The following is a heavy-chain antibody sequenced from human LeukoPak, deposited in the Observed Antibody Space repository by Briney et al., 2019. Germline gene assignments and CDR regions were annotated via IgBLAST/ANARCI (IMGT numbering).Heavy chain of an antibody. CDR1: GFTLSSYW. V-gene: IGHV3-7*01. CDR3: AREAVWFDP. J-gene: IGHJ5*02. CDR2: IKQDGSEK. D-gene: IGHD6-19*01. Sequence: GGSLRLSCAASGFTLSSYWMSWVRQAPGKGLEWVANIKQDGSEKYYVDSVKGRFTISRDNAKNSLYLQMNSLRAEDTAVYYCAREAVWFDPWGQGTLVTVSS.